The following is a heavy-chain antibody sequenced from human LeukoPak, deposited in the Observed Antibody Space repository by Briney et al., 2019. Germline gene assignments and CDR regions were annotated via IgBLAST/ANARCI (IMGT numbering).Heavy chain of an antibody. Sequence: GGSLRLSCAASGFIFNNYGMDWVRQAPGKGLEWVAFTWYDDSNKYYADSVKGRFTISRDNSKNTLYLQMNSLRAEDTAVYYCARTNTLVRGVIIEPLDYRGQGTLVTVSS. CDR3: ARTNTLVRGVIIEPLDY. D-gene: IGHD3-10*01. CDR2: TWYDDSNK. CDR1: GFIFNNYG. V-gene: IGHV3-33*01. J-gene: IGHJ4*02.